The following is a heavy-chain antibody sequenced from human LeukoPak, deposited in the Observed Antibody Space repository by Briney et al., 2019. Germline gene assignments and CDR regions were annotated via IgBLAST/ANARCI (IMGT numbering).Heavy chain of an antibody. CDR1: GYTFTIYD. D-gene: IGHD6-13*01. J-gene: IGHJ4*02. Sequence: ASVKVSCKASGYTFTIYDINWVRQATGQGLEWMGWMNPNSGNTGYAQKFQGRVTITRNTSISTAYMELSSLRSEGTAVYYCARGKDSSWYGGDYWGQGTLVTVSS. CDR2: MNPNSGNT. V-gene: IGHV1-8*03. CDR3: ARGKDSSWYGGDY.